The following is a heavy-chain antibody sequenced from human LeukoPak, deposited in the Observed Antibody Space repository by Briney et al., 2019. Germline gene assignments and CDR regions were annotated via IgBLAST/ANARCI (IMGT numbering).Heavy chain of an antibody. D-gene: IGHD4-17*01. CDR1: GFAFGDYW. V-gene: IGHV3-21*01. J-gene: IGHJ2*01. CDR3: AREDGDYGTADFDL. CDR2: ISSSSSYI. Sequence: GGSLRLSCAASGFAFGDYWMSWFRQAPGKGLEWVSSISSSSSYIYYADSVKGRFTISRDNAKNSLYLQMNSLRAEDTAVYYCAREDGDYGTADFDLWGRGTLVTVSS.